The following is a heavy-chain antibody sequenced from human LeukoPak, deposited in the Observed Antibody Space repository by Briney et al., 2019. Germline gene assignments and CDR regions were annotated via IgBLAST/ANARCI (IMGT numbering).Heavy chain of an antibody. D-gene: IGHD1-1*01. CDR2: IYYSGST. J-gene: IGHJ4*02. V-gene: IGHV4-39*07. CDR1: GGSISSGSYY. Sequence: PSQTLSLTCTVSGGSISSGSYYWGWIRQPPGKGLEWIGSIYYSGSTYYNPSLKSRVTISLDTSKNQFSLKLNSVTAADTAVYYCARGGTVWNFDYWGQGTLVTVSS. CDR3: ARGGTVWNFDY.